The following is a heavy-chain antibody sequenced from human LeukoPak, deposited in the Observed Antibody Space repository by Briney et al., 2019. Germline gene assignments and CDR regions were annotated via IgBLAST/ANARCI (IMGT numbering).Heavy chain of an antibody. CDR1: GFTFSSYA. CDR3: AKATSSSEDAFDI. J-gene: IGHJ3*02. Sequence: GGSLRLSCAASGFTFSSYAMSWVRQAPGKGLEWVSAISGSGGSTYYADSVKGRFTISRDNSKNTLCLQMNSLRAEDTAVYYCAKATSSSEDAFDIWGQGTMVTVSS. V-gene: IGHV3-23*01. D-gene: IGHD6-13*01. CDR2: ISGSGGST.